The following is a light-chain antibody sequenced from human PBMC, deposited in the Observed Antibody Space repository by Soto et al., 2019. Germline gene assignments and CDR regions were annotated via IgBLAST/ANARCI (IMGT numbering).Light chain of an antibody. J-gene: IGLJ3*02. CDR3: CSSVGSPNWV. CDR1: SSDVGSCNC. CDR2: EVN. Sequence: QSALTQPASVSGSPGQSITISCTGTSSDVGSCNCVSWYQQHPGKAPTLMIYEVNKRPSGISNRFSGSKSGNTASLTISGLQAEDEADYYCCSSVGSPNWVFGGGTKHTVL. V-gene: IGLV2-23*02.